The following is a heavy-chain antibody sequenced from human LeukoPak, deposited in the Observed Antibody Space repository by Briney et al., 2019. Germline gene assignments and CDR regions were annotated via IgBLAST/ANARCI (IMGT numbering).Heavy chain of an antibody. CDR2: IYSGAGT. D-gene: IGHD3-9*01. J-gene: IGHJ3*01. V-gene: IGHV3-66*02. CDR3: AREFYDIFTGYQDIFDV. CDR1: GFNVSRNY. Sequence: PGGSLRLSCAASGFNVSRNYMSWVRQAPGKGLQWVSVIYSGAGTYYSDSVKGRFTISRDNPKNTLSLQMSSLRAEDTAAYYCAREFYDIFTGYQDIFDVWGQGTMVTVSS.